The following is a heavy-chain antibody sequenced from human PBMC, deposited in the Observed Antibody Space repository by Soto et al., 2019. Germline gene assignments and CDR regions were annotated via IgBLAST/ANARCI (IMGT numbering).Heavy chain of an antibody. J-gene: IGHJ3*01. CDR3: ARSIVATMSRDAFNF. CDR1: GYTFTDYC. CDR2: INPKNGRT. V-gene: IGHV1-2*02. D-gene: IGHD5-12*01. Sequence: ASVTVSCQASGYTFTDYCMHWLRQASGQGLKWVGWINPKNGRTNYPQKFQGTITMTRDTSISTAYTELSRLRSHDPALSYCARSIVATMSRDAFNFCGQGRMV.